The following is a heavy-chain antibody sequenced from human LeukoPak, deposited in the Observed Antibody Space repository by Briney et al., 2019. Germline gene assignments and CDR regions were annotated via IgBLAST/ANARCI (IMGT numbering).Heavy chain of an antibody. CDR3: ARDLGGLGKIDY. V-gene: IGHV4-31*03. D-gene: IGHD7-27*01. J-gene: IGHJ4*02. CDR1: GGSYSSGGYY. CDR2: IFYSGTT. Sequence: SETLSLTCTVSGGSYSSGGYYWSWIRQHPGKGLEWIGYIFYSGTTYYNPSLKSRVIISVDASKNQFSLRLSSVTAADTAVYYCARDLGGLGKIDYWGQGTLVTVSS.